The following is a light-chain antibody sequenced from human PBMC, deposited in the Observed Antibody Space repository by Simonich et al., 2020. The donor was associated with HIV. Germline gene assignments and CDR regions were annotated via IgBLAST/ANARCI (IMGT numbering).Light chain of an antibody. CDR1: SSNIGNNY. CDR3: GTWDSSLSAVV. CDR2: DKN. J-gene: IGLJ2*01. V-gene: IGLV1-51*01. Sequence: QSVLTQPPSVSAAPGQKVTLSCSGSSSNIGNNYVSWYQQLPGKAPKFLIYDKNNRPSGIPDRFSGSKSGTSATLGITGLQTGDEADYYCGTWDSSLSAVVFGGGTKLTVL.